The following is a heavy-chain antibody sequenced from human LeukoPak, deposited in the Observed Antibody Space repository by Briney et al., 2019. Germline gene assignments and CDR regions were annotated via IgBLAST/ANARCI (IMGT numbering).Heavy chain of an antibody. Sequence: GGSLRLSCAVSGFTFSSYWMNWVRQAPGKGLEWVASIRQDGGEKSYVDSVKGRFTISRDNTKNSLYLQINSLRAEDTTMYYCARDGTAPGLYFDLWGQGTLVTVSS. CDR1: GFTFSSYW. CDR2: IRQDGGEK. D-gene: IGHD6-13*01. CDR3: ARDGTAPGLYFDL. J-gene: IGHJ4*01. V-gene: IGHV3-7*01.